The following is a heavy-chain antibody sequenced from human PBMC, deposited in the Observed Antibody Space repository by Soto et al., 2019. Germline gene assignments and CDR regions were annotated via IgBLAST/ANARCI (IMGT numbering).Heavy chain of an antibody. Sequence: EVQLLESGGGLVQPGGSLRLSCAASGFTFSSYAMSWVRQAPGKGLXWXSAISGSGDSTYDADSVKGRFTISRDNSKXXXXXXXXXXRAEDTAVYYCAKGIYSYGYNSFDYWSQGTLVTVSS. CDR3: AKGIYSYGYNSFDY. CDR2: ISGSGDST. V-gene: IGHV3-23*01. CDR1: GFTFSSYA. D-gene: IGHD5-18*01. J-gene: IGHJ4*02.